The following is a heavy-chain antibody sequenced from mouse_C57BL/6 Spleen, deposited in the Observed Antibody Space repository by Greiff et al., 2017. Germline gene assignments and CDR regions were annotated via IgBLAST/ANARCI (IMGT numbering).Heavy chain of an antibody. Sequence: VQLQQSGGGLVKPGGSLKLSCAASGFTFSSYAMSWVRQTPEKRLEWVATISDGGSYTYYPDNVKGRFTISRDNAKNNLYLQMSHLKSEDTAMYYCAREDSNYDYWGQGTTLTVSS. V-gene: IGHV5-4*01. CDR3: AREDSNYDY. CDR2: ISDGGSYT. CDR1: GFTFSSYA. D-gene: IGHD2-5*01. J-gene: IGHJ2*01.